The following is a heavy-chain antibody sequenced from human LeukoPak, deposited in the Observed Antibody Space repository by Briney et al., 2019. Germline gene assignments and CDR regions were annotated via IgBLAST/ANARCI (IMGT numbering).Heavy chain of an antibody. CDR2: INNDGRST. J-gene: IGHJ2*01. Sequence: GALRLSCAASGFTFSSHWVHWVRQAPGKGLVWVSHINNDGRSTRYAGSVKGRFTISRDNAKNTVYLQMNSLRVEDTAVYYCARDSNTDWYFDLWGRGTLVTVSS. D-gene: IGHD2-8*02. CDR3: ARDSNTDWYFDL. CDR1: GFTFSSHW. V-gene: IGHV3-74*01.